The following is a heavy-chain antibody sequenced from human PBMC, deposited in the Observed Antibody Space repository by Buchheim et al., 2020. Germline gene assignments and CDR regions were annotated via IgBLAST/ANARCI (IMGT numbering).Heavy chain of an antibody. CDR3: ARDLSSGSSP. D-gene: IGHD1-26*01. Sequence: QVQLVESGGGSVKPGGSLRLSCAASGFTFSDYYMSCIRQAPGKGLEWVSYISTSCRPMYYADSVKGRFTISRDNAKNSLYLQMNSLTVEDTAVYYCARDLSSGSSPWGQETL. CDR1: GFTFSDYY. V-gene: IGHV3-11*01. CDR2: ISTSCRPM. J-gene: IGHJ5*02.